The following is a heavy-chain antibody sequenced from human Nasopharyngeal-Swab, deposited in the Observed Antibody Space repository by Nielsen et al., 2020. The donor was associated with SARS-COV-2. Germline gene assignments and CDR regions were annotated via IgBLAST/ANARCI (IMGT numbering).Heavy chain of an antibody. CDR2: IYPGDSDT. J-gene: IGHJ5*02. CDR3: ARKGFGNDWFDP. Sequence: VRQMPGKGLEWMGIIYPGDSDTRYSPSFQGQVTISADKSISTAYLQWSSLKASDTAMYYCARKGFGNDWFDPWGQGTPVTVSS. D-gene: IGHD3-16*01. V-gene: IGHV5-51*01.